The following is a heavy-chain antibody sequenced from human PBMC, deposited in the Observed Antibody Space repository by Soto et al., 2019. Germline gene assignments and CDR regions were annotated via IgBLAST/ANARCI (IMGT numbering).Heavy chain of an antibody. CDR3: ARDGYDGSGSPYPAY. Sequence: SETLSLTCSVSGGSMSDFFWSWIRQSPERGLEWIGYVYYPGSTDYNPSLKSRVTISVDTSKRQFSLRLSSVTAADAAIYYCARDGYDGSGSPYPAYWGPGTQVTVSS. J-gene: IGHJ4*02. V-gene: IGHV4-59*01. CDR1: GGSMSDFF. D-gene: IGHD3-10*01. CDR2: VYYPGST.